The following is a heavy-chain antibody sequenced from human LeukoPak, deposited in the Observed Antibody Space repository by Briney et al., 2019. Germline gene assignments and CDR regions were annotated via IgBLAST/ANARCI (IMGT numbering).Heavy chain of an antibody. CDR1: GFTFGSYD. J-gene: IGHJ4*02. CDR2: IRSSGSTI. V-gene: IGHV3-48*03. D-gene: IGHD6-25*01. Sequence: PGGSLRLSCAASGFTFGSYDMNWVRQAPGKGLEWVSFIRSSGSTIYYADSVKGRFTISRDNAKNSLYLQMNNLRAEDTAVYYCARSGGLDYWGQGMLVAVSS. CDR3: ARSGGLDY.